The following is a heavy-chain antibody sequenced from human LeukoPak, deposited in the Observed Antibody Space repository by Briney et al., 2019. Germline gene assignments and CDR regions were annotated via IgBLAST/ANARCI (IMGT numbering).Heavy chain of an antibody. CDR1: GYSFTSYW. V-gene: IGHV5-51*01. J-gene: IGHJ5*02. CDR2: IYPGDSDT. Sequence: GESLKISCKGSGYSFTSYWIGWVRQMPGKGLEWMGIIYPGDSDTRYSPSFQGQVTISADKSISTAYLQWSSLRASDTAMYYCARHLEAYYDSSGSSWFDPWGQGTLVTVSS. D-gene: IGHD3-22*01. CDR3: ARHLEAYYDSSGSSWFDP.